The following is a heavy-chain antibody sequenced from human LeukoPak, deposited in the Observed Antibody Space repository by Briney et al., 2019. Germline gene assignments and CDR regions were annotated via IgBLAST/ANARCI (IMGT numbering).Heavy chain of an antibody. D-gene: IGHD6-6*01. CDR3: AREGFLIAAPFDY. CDR2: ISSSSSAI. CDR1: GFRFSNAW. V-gene: IGHV3-48*01. J-gene: IGHJ4*02. Sequence: PGGSLRLSCAASGFRFSNAWMSWVRQAPGKGLEWVSYISSSSSAIYYADSVKGRFTISRDNAKNSLYLQMNSLRAEDTAVYYCAREGFLIAAPFDYWGQGTLVTVSS.